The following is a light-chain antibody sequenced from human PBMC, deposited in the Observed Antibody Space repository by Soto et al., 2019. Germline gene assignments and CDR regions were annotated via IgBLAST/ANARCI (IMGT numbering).Light chain of an antibody. CDR3: LQTYNPPRT. J-gene: IGKJ1*01. CDR2: GAS. V-gene: IGKV1-39*01. CDR1: LNIGDS. Sequence: DIQMTQSPSSLSASVGDRVTITCRASLNIGDSLSWFQQKAGKPPTQLIYGASALQSGVHLRISRRASGTAFPLTITHMPRDDFATYYCLQTYNPPRTFGQGTNV.